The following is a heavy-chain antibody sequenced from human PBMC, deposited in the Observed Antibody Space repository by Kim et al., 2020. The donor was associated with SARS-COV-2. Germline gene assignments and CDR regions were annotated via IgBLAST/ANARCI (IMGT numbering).Heavy chain of an antibody. Sequence: GSWTYYADSVKGRFTISRDNSKNTLYLQMNSLRAEDTAVYYCAASVGMDVWGQGTTVTVSS. CDR3: AASVGMDV. J-gene: IGHJ6*02. V-gene: IGHV3-23*01. CDR2: GSWT.